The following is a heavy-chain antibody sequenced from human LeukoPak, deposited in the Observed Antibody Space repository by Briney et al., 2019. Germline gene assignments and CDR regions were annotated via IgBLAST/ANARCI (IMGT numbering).Heavy chain of an antibody. CDR3: ARSSGYYYMDV. CDR1: GFTFRSYE. CDR2: ISSSDSTI. J-gene: IGHJ6*03. Sequence: GGSLRLSCAASGFTFRSYEMNWVRQAPGKGLEWVSFISSSDSTIYYADSVKGRFTISRDNAKNSLYLQMNSLRAEDTAVYYCARSSGYYYMDVWGKGTTVTISS. V-gene: IGHV3-48*03.